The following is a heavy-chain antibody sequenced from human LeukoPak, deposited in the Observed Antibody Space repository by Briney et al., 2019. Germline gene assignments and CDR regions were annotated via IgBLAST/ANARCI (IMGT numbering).Heavy chain of an antibody. CDR3: ASLGPKYYFDY. V-gene: IGHV4-59*01. CDR1: GGSISSYY. J-gene: IGHJ4*02. CDR2: IYYSGST. Sequence: SETLSLTCTVSGGSISSYYWSWIRQPPGKGLEWIGYIYYSGSTNYNPSLKSRVTISVDTSKNQFSLKLSSVTAADTAVYYCASLGPKYYFDYWGQGTLVTVSS.